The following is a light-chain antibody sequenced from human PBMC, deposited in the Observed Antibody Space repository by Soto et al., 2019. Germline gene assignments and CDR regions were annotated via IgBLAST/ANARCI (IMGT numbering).Light chain of an antibody. CDR3: QQGYNTFWT. CDR2: AAT. V-gene: IGKV1-39*01. Sequence: DIQMTQSPYSLTAYVGASVTVAFPASQPIDTSLHWYQQKAGKAPKVLISAATKLQSGVPSRFSGSGSGTDFTLTISNLQPEDSATYYCQQGYNTFWTFGRGTKVDI. CDR1: QPIDTS. J-gene: IGKJ1*01.